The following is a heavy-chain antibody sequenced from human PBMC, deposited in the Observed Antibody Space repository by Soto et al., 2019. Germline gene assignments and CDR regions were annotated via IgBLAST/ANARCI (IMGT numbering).Heavy chain of an antibody. Sequence: ASVKVSCKASGYTFTSYYMHWVGQAPGQGLEWMGIINPSGGSTSYAQKFQGRVTMTRDTSTSTVYMELRSLRSEDTAVYYCARVRGSVYSHGGLVQYWGQGTLVIVSS. V-gene: IGHV1-46*01. CDR3: ARVRGSVYSHGGLVQY. CDR2: INPSGGST. J-gene: IGHJ4*02. CDR1: GYTFTSYY. D-gene: IGHD5-18*01.